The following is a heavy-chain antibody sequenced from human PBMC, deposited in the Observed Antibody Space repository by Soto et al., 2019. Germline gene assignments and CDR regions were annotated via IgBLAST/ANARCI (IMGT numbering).Heavy chain of an antibody. CDR1: GGTFSSYA. CDR3: ARGSTAAAGNHWYFDL. V-gene: IGHV1-69*13. Sequence: SVKVSCKASGGTFSSYAISWVRQAPGQGLEWMGGIIPIFGTANYAQKFQGRVTITADESTSTAYMELSSLRSEDTAVYYCARGSTAAAGNHWYFDLWGRGTLVTSPQ. CDR2: IIPIFGTA. J-gene: IGHJ2*01. D-gene: IGHD6-13*01.